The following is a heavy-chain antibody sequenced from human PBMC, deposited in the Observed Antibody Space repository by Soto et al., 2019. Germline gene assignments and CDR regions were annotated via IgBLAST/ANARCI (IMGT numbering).Heavy chain of an antibody. J-gene: IGHJ4*02. D-gene: IGHD2-2*03. Sequence: PGWSLRLSCTTSGFTFSTYSMSWVRQAPGKGLEWVSHVGSSGTTIYHADSVKGRFTVSRDNAKNSLYLQMNSLRVEDTALYYCARDLYDTFGGYSRGLDHWGQGAQVTVSS. CDR2: VGSSGTTI. CDR3: ARDLYDTFGGYSRGLDH. CDR1: GFTFSTYS. V-gene: IGHV3-48*04.